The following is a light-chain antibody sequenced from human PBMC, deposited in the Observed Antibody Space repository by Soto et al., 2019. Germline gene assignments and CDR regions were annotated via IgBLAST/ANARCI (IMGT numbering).Light chain of an antibody. Sequence: IQMTQYPSTLPPSVGDRVTIICRASQSISNWLARYQQKPGTAPKVLIYHASNWQSGVPSRFSGSGSGTEFTLTISSLQLDDFATYYCQQYNSYSFGQGTKVDIK. CDR1: QSISNW. J-gene: IGKJ1*01. V-gene: IGKV1-5*02. CDR2: HAS. CDR3: QQYNSYS.